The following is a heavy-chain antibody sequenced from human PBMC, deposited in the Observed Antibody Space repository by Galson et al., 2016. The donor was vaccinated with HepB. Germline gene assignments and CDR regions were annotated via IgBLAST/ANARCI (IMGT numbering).Heavy chain of an antibody. V-gene: IGHV3-7*01. CDR1: GFTFSNYW. J-gene: IGHJ4*02. CDR2: INQDGSEK. CDR3: VRAGAPWAFDY. Sequence: SLSLSCAASGFTFSNYWMSWVRQAPGKGPEWVASINQDGSEKYHVDSLKGRFTISRDNTKNSLYLHMSGLRAEDTALYYCVRAGAPWAFDYWGQGILVTVSS. D-gene: IGHD1-26*01.